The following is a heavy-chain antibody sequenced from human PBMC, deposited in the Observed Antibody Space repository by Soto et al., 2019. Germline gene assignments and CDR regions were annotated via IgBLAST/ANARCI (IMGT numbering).Heavy chain of an antibody. Sequence: QLQLQESGPGLVKPSETLSLTCTVSAGSISRSNYYWGWIRQPPGKGLEWIGSMYSSGNTYYNPSRKSRVTISVDTSKNQFSLKLTSVTAAATAVYYCARQPYDSSGYYYGAWGQGTLVTVSS. J-gene: IGHJ5*02. CDR1: AGSISRSNYY. CDR2: MYSSGNT. D-gene: IGHD3-22*01. CDR3: ARQPYDSSGYYYGA. V-gene: IGHV4-39*01.